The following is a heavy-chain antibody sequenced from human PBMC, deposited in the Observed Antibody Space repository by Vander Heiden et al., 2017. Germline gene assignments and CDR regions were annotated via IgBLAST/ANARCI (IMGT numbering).Heavy chain of an antibody. Sequence: EVQQVESGLGLVQPGGSLILSRLGSGFNLGAYYMTWVRQAPGKGLEWVSGVTASGAAIYYADSVKGRFTISRDNAKNSVSLQMNSVRAEDSAVYYCARDRSGSGHDYYLYYGMDIWGQGTTVTVS. CDR1: GFNLGAYY. D-gene: IGHD5-12*01. J-gene: IGHJ6*02. CDR2: VTASGAAI. CDR3: ARDRSGSGHDYYLYYGMDI. V-gene: IGHV3-48*03.